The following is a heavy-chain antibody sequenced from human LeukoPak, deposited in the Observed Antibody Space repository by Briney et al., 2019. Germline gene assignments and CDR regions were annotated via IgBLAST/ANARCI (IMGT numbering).Heavy chain of an antibody. Sequence: PGGSLRLSCAASGFTFSSYAMNWVRQAPGKGLQWVSSISDSGDSTYYADSVKGRFTISRDTSKNTLFLQMNSLRAEDTALYYCAKVLAVAGPGVFGVAFDIWGQGTMVTVSS. CDR3: AKVLAVAGPGVFGVAFDI. J-gene: IGHJ3*02. CDR1: GFTFSSYA. CDR2: ISDSGDST. D-gene: IGHD6-19*01. V-gene: IGHV3-23*01.